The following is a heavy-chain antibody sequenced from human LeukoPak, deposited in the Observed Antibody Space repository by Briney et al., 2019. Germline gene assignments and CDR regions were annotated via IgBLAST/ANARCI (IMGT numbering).Heavy chain of an antibody. D-gene: IGHD3-22*01. CDR2: ISAYNGNT. V-gene: IGHV1-18*01. CDR1: GYTFTSYG. J-gene: IGHJ1*01. CDR3: ARDLAPQYYYDSSGYYSAGSEYSQH. Sequence: ASVKVSCKASGYTFTSYGISWVRQAPGQGLEWMGWISAYNGNTNYAQKLQGRVTMTTDTSTSTAYMELRSLRSDDTAVYYCARDLAPQYYYDSSGYYSAGSEYSQHWGQGPLVTVSS.